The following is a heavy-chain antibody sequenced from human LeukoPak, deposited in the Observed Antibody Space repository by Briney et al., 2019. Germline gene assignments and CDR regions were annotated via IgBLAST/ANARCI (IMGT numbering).Heavy chain of an antibody. D-gene: IGHD2-2*01. J-gene: IGHJ5*02. Sequence: GGSLRLSCAASGFTVSSNYMNWVRQAPGEGLEWVSVIYGGGNIYYADSVKGRFTISRDNSKNTLYLQMNSLRAEDTAVYYCAKDGTPHCSSTSCYGMPVVNWFDPWGQGTLVTVSS. V-gene: IGHV3-53*01. CDR3: AKDGTPHCSSTSCYGMPVVNWFDP. CDR2: IYGGGNI. CDR1: GFTVSSNY.